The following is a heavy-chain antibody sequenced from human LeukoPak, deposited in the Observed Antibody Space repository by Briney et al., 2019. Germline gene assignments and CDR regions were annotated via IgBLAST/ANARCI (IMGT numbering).Heavy chain of an antibody. CDR3: ARDRSYEHFDY. J-gene: IGHJ4*02. V-gene: IGHV3-30-3*01. CDR1: GFTFSSYA. D-gene: IGHD5-12*01. Sequence: GGSLRLSCAASGFTFSSYAMHWARQAPGKGLEWVAVISYDGSNKYYADSVKGRFTISRDNSKNTLYLQMNSLRAEDTAVYYCARDRSYEHFDYWGQGTLVTVSS. CDR2: ISYDGSNK.